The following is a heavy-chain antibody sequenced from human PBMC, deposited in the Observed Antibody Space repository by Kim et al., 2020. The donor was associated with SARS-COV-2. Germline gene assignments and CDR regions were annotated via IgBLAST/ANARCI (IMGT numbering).Heavy chain of an antibody. Sequence: SVKGRFTISRDNSKNTLYLQMNSLRAEDTAVYYCAKAHCSSTSCYYYMDVWGKGTTVTVSS. J-gene: IGHJ6*03. D-gene: IGHD2-2*01. CDR3: AKAHCSSTSCYYYMDV. V-gene: IGHV3-30*02.